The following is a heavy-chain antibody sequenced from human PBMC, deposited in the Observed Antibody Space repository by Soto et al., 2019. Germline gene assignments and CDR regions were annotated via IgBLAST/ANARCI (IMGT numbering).Heavy chain of an antibody. D-gene: IGHD2-8*01. CDR1: GFTFGTYA. V-gene: IGHV3-33*01. Sequence: QVQLVESGGGVVQPGRALRLSCAASGFTFGTYAMHWVRQAPGKGLEWVAVIYYDGSNKYYADSVKGRFTISRDNSKNTLYLQMNSLRADDTAVYYCARAFCTNGVCYYYFGYWGQGTLVTVSS. CDR2: IYYDGSNK. CDR3: ARAFCTNGVCYYYFGY. J-gene: IGHJ4*02.